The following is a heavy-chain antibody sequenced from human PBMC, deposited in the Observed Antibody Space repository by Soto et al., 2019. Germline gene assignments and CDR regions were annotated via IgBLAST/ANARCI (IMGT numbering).Heavy chain of an antibody. D-gene: IGHD6-6*01. V-gene: IGHV3-23*01. CDR2: ISAGGGSP. Sequence: EVQLLESGGGLVQPGGSLRLSCAASGYSFSTYAMSWVRQAPGKGLEWVSGISAGGGSPFIADSVKGRFIISRDNAKDTLYLQMNSLTGEDTAIYYCVKHAEYQLVSWFDPLGQGTLVTVSS. CDR3: VKHAEYQLVSWFDP. J-gene: IGHJ5*02. CDR1: GYSFSTYA.